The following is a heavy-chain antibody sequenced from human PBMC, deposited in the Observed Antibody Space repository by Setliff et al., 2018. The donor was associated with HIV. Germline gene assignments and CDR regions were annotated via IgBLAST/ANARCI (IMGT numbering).Heavy chain of an antibody. CDR1: GYTFTNYY. CDR3: ARDRGDRDRDHWYFDL. CDR2: LNPSGDST. J-gene: IGHJ2*01. D-gene: IGHD2-21*02. Sequence: ASVKVSCKASGYTFTNYYVHWVRQAPGQGLEWMGILNPSGDSTAYAQKFQGRVTMTRDTSTSTVYMELSSLRSDDTAVYYCARDRGDRDRDHWYFDLWGRGTLVTVSS. V-gene: IGHV1-46*01.